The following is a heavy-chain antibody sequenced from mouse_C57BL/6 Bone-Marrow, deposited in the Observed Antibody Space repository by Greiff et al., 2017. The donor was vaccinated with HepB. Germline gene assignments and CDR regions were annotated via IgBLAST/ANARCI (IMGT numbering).Heavy chain of an antibody. CDR1: GYTFTSYW. V-gene: IGHV1-50*01. CDR2: IDPSDSYT. J-gene: IGHJ2*01. Sequence: QVQLQQPGAELVKPGASVKLSCKASGYTFTSYWMQWVKQRPGQGLEWIGEIDPSDSYTNYNQKFKGKATLTVDTSSSTAYMQLSSLTSEDSAVYYCARSSPNFDYWGQGTTLTVSS. CDR3: ARSSPNFDY.